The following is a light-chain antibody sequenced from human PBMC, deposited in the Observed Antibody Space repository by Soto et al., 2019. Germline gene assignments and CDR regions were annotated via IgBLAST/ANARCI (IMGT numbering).Light chain of an antibody. V-gene: IGKV1-13*02. CDR2: DAS. CDR1: QGISSA. CDR3: QQFNSYPHT. J-gene: IGKJ4*01. Sequence: AIQLTQSPSSLSASVGDRVTITCRASQGISSALAWYQQKPRKAPKLLIYDASSLESGVPSRFSGSGSGTDFTLTISSLQPEDFATYYCQQFNSYPHTFGGGTKVEIK.